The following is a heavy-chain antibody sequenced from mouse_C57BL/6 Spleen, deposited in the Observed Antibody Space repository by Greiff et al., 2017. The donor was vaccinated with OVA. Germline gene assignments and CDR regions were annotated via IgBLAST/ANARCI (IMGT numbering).Heavy chain of an antibody. D-gene: IGHD2-1*01. Sequence: QVQLKQPGAELVRPGSSVKLSCKASGYTFTSYWMHWVKQRPIQGLEWIGNIDPSDSETHYNQKFKDKATLTVDKSSSTAYMQLSSLTSEDSAVYYCARGVYGNLDYWGQGTTLTVSS. J-gene: IGHJ2*01. V-gene: IGHV1-52*01. CDR1: GYTFTSYW. CDR2: IDPSDSET. CDR3: ARGVYGNLDY.